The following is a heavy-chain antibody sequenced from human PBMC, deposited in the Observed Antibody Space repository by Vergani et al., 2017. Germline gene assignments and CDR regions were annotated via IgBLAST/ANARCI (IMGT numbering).Heavy chain of an antibody. J-gene: IGHJ5*02. D-gene: IGHD5-18*01. CDR1: GGTFSSYA. V-gene: IGHV7-4-1*02. Sequence: QVQLVQSGAEVKKPGSSVKVSCKASGGTFSSYAMNWVRQAPGQGLEWMGWINTNTGNPTYAQGFTGRFVFSLDTSVSTAYLQISSLKAEDTAVYYCAREWGPPRVDTAMVNWFDPWGQGTLVTVSS. CDR2: INTNTGNP. CDR3: AREWGPPRVDTAMVNWFDP.